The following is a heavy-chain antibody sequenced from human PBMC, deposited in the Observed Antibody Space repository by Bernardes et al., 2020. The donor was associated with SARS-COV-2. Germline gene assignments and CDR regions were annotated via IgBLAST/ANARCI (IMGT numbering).Heavy chain of an antibody. V-gene: IGHV4-39*02. CDR1: GGSISSLSAF. CDR3: ARRLIVEARAGLDY. CDR2: LHNSGNT. Sequence: SETLSLTCAVSGGSISSLSAFWGWVRRPPGKVLEWIGTLHNSGNTYYNPSLKSRVTISVDTSKNNFSLRLTSVTAEDTAVYYCARRLIVEARAGLDYWGQGTLVTVSS. J-gene: IGHJ4*02. D-gene: IGHD2-15*01.